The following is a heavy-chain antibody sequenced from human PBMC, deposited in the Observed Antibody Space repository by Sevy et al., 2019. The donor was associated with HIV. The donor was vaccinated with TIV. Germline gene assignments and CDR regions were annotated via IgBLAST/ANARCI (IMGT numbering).Heavy chain of an antibody. CDR2: IIPIFGTA. J-gene: IGHJ6*02. V-gene: IGHV1-69*13. CDR1: GGTFSSYA. CDR3: ASDLGYYYGSGRNYGMDV. Sequence: ASVKVSCKASGGTFSSYAISWVRQAPGQGLEWMGGIIPIFGTANYAQKFQGRVTITADESTSTAYMELRSLRSEDTAVYYCASDLGYYYGSGRNYGMDVWGQGTTVTVSS. D-gene: IGHD3-10*01.